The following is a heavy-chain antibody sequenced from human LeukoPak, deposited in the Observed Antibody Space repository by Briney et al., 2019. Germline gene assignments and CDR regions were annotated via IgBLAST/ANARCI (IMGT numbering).Heavy chain of an antibody. V-gene: IGHV3-53*01. CDR1: GFTVSPNY. J-gene: IGHJ4*02. Sequence: GGSLRLSCATSGFTVSPNYMSWVRQAPGKGLEWVSVINRSGSPYYADPAKGRFTISRDSSKNTLYLQMNNLRAEDTAVYYCAAENTHYFDYWGRGTLVTVSS. CDR3: AAENTHYFDY. D-gene: IGHD2-2*02. CDR2: INRSGSP.